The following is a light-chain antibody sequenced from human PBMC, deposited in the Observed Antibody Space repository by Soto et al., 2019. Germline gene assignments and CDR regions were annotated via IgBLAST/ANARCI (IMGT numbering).Light chain of an antibody. J-gene: IGKJ3*01. V-gene: IGKV3-15*01. CDR2: GAS. CDR1: QSVSSN. CDR3: QQYNNWPYFT. Sequence: EIVMTQSPATLSVSPGERATLSCRASQSVSSNLAWYQQKPGQAPRLLIHGASTRATGIPARFSGIGSGTEFTLTISSLQSEDFAVYYCQQYNNWPYFTFGPGTKVAFK.